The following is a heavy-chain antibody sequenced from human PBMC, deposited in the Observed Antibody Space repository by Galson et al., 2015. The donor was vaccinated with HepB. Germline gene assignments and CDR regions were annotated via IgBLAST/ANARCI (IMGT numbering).Heavy chain of an antibody. CDR1: GYTFISYG. CDR2: ISPHSGNT. Sequence: SVKVSCKASGYTFISYGITWVRQAPGQGPEWMGWISPHSGNTNLPPRFQGRVTMTRDTSTSTAYMELRSLRSDDTAVYYCARVRDMPEVAGFDYWGQGTLVTVSS. J-gene: IGHJ4*02. CDR3: ARVRDMPEVAGFDY. V-gene: IGHV1-18*01. D-gene: IGHD6-19*01.